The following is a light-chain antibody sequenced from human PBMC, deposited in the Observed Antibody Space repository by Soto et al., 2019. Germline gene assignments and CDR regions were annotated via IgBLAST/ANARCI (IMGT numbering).Light chain of an antibody. CDR1: QSVSSN. Sequence: EIVLTQSPGTLSLSPGETATLSCRASQSVSSNLAWYQQKPGQAPRLLIYGASTRATGIPARFSGSGSGTEFTLTISSLQSEDFAVYYCQQYNNWPPTWPFGQGTKVDIK. CDR3: QQYNNWPPTWP. CDR2: GAS. J-gene: IGKJ1*01. V-gene: IGKV3-15*01.